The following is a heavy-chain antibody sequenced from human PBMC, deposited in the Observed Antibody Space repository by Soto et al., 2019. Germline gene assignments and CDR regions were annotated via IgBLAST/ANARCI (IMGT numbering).Heavy chain of an antibody. Sequence: GGSLRLSCTASGFTFGDYAMSWFRQAPGKGLEWVGFIRSKAYGGTTEYAASVKGRFTISRDDSKSIAYLQMNSLKTEDTAVYYCTRVESGADLHSDYWGQGTLVTVSS. V-gene: IGHV3-49*03. CDR2: IRSKAYGGTT. CDR3: TRVESGADLHSDY. CDR1: GFTFGDYA. J-gene: IGHJ4*02. D-gene: IGHD1-26*01.